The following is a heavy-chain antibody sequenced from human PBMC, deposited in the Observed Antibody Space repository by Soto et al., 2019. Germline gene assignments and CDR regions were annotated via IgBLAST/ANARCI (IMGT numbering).Heavy chain of an antibody. V-gene: IGHV2-5*02. J-gene: IGHJ4*02. CDR3: AHRGSCGGDCYEGEYYFDY. CDR2: IYWDDDK. D-gene: IGHD2-21*02. Sequence: SGPTLVNPTQTLTLTCTFSGFSLSTSGVGVGWIRQPPGKALEWLALIYWDDDKRYSPSLKSRLTITKDTSKDQVVLTMTNMDPVDTATYYCAHRGSCGGDCYEGEYYFDYWGQGTLVTVSS. CDR1: GFSLSTSGVG.